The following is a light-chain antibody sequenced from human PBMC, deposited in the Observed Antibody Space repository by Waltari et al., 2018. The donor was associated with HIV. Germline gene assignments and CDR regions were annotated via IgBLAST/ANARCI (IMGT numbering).Light chain of an antibody. V-gene: IGLV2-14*01. CDR3: NSYTSISTWV. CDR1: SSDVGSYSY. CDR2: AVN. Sequence: QSALTQPASVSGSPGESITISCTGSSSDVGSYSYVSWYQQHPGKAPKLIIYAVNSPPSGVSNRFSGSKSGNTASLTISGLQAEDDADYYCNSYTSISTWVFGGGTKLTVL. J-gene: IGLJ3*02.